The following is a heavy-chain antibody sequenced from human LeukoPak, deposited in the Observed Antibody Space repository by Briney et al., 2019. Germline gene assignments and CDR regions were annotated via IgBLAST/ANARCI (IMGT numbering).Heavy chain of an antibody. V-gene: IGHV4-39*01. CDR2: IYYSGST. CDR1: GGSISSGGYY. J-gene: IGHJ4*02. Sequence: SETLSLTCTVSGGSISSGGYYWSWIRQPPGKGLEWIGSIYYSGSTNYNPSLKSRVTISVDTSKNQFSLKLSSVTAADTAVYYCARHEMYSSGWYGYWGQGTLVTVSS. CDR3: ARHEMYSSGWYGY. D-gene: IGHD6-19*01.